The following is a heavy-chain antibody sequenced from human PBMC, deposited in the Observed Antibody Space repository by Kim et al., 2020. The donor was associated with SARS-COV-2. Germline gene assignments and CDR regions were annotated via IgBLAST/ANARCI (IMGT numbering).Heavy chain of an antibody. CDR2: ISNSGRHT. Sequence: GGSLRLSCAASGFIFSSYGMSWFRQAPGKGPEWVAAISNSGRHTYYADSVKGRFTISRDTSKNTLFLQMASLSVEDTAVYYCAKDLFCGPGTLVNVAS. J-gene: IGHJ4*02. CDR3: AKDLF. CDR1: GFIFSSYG. V-gene: IGHV3-23*01.